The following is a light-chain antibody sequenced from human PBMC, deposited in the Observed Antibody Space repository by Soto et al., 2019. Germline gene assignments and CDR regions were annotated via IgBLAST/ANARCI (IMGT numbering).Light chain of an antibody. V-gene: IGKV3-11*01. Sequence: EIVLTQSPATLSLSPGDRATLSCRASQSVSSYLAWYQQKPGQDPRLLIYDASARATGIPARFSGSGSGTDFTLTISSLEPEDFAVYYCQQRSNWPPEITFGGGTKVEIK. CDR2: DAS. CDR1: QSVSSY. J-gene: IGKJ4*01. CDR3: QQRSNWPPEIT.